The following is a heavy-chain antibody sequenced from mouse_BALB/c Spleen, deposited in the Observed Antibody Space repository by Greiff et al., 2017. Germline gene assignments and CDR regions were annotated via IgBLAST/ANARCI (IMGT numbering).Heavy chain of an antibody. D-gene: IGHD2-4*01. CDR3: ARRGGITLDYFDY. V-gene: IGHV1-9*01. Sequence: QVQLQQPGAELMKPGASVKISCKATGYTFSSYWIEWVKQRPGHGLEWIGEILPGSGSTNYNEKFKGKATFTADTSSNTAYMQLSSLTSEDSAVYYCARRGGITLDYFDYWGQGTTLTVSA. CDR1: GYTFSSYW. J-gene: IGHJ2*01. CDR2: ILPGSGST.